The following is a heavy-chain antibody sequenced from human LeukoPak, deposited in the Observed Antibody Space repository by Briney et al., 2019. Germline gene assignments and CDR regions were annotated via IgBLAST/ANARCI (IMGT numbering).Heavy chain of an antibody. J-gene: IGHJ4*02. V-gene: IGHV3-33*01. CDR2: IWYDGSNK. D-gene: IGHD6-19*01. CDR1: GFTFSSYG. CDR3: ARGSEGAVAGTRFDY. Sequence: GGSLRLSCAASGFTFSSYGMHWVRQAPGKGLEWVAVIWYDGSNKYYADSVKGRFTISRDNSKNTLYLQMNSLRAEDTAVYYCARGSEGAVAGTRFDYWGQGTLVTVSS.